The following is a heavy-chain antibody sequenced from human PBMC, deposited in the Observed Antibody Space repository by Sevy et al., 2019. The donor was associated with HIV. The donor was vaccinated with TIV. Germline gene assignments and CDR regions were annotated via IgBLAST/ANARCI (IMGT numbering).Heavy chain of an antibody. CDR1: AFTFSSYA. Sequence: GGSPRLSCAASAFTFSSYAMSWVRQAPGKGLEWVSAISGSGGSTYYADSVKGRFTISRDNSKNTLYLQMNSLRAEDTAVYYCAKRGLWGSWYNSYWGQGTLVTVSS. CDR2: ISGSGGST. J-gene: IGHJ4*02. V-gene: IGHV3-23*01. D-gene: IGHD6-13*01. CDR3: AKRGLWGSWYNSY.